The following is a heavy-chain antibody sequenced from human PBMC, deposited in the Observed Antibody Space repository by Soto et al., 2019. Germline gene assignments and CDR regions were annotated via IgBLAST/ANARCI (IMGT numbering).Heavy chain of an antibody. CDR3: AKGAAADPGVGDYFDS. V-gene: IGHV3-9*01. CDR1: GFTFDDYA. D-gene: IGHD6-13*01. CDR2: ISWNSGSI. J-gene: IGHJ4*02. Sequence: EVQLVESGGGLVQPGRSLRLSCAASGFTFDDYAMHWVRQAPGKGLEWGSGISWNSGSIGYADSVKGRFTISRDNAKNSLYLHMISLRAEDTALYYCAKGAAADPGVGDYFDSWGKGNLVTVSS.